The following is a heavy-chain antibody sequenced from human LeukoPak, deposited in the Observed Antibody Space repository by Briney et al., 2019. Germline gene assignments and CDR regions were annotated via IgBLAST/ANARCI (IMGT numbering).Heavy chain of an antibody. CDR2: IIPILGIA. J-gene: IGHJ6*02. CDR1: GGTFTSYA. V-gene: IGHV1-69*04. D-gene: IGHD3-9*01. Sequence: SMKVSCKASGGTFTSYAISWVRQAPGQGLEWMGRIIPILGIAKYAQKFQGRVTITADKSTSTAYMELSSLRSEDTAVYYCARAKGLRYFDWSSYYYYGMYVWGQGTTVTVSS. CDR3: ARAKGLRYFDWSSYYYYGMYV.